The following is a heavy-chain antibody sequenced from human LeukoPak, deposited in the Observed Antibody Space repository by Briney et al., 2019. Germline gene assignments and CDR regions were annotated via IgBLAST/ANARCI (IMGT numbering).Heavy chain of an antibody. CDR3: ARDGKYYDFWSGQPDHNAFDI. D-gene: IGHD3-3*01. V-gene: IGHV1-18*01. J-gene: IGHJ3*02. CDR1: GYTFTSYA. CDR2: ISAYNGNT. Sequence: ASVKVSCKASGYTFTSYAMNWVRQAPGQGLEWMGWISAYNGNTNYAQKLQGRVTMITDTSTSTAYMELRSLRSDDTAAYYCARDGKYYDFWSGQPDHNAFDIWGQGTMVTVSS.